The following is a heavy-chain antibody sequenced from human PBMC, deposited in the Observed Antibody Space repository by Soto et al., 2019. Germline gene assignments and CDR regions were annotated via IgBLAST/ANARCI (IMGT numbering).Heavy chain of an antibody. J-gene: IGHJ4*02. D-gene: IGHD6-6*01. CDR3: ARGKCSRTGIDY. CDR2: INPNSGNT. Sequence: ASVKVSCKASGGGNLRDYRTTWVRRATGQGLEWMGWINPNSGNTDYAQNFQGRVTMTRNTSISTAYMELSSLRSEDTAVYYCARGKCSRTGIDYWGQGTLVTVSS. CDR1: GGGNLRDYR. V-gene: IGHV1-8*02.